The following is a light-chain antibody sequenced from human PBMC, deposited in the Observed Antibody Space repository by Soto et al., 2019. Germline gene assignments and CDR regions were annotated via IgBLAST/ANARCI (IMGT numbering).Light chain of an antibody. CDR1: QSVSSSY. CDR3: QQSGSSFT. CDR2: GAS. Sequence: EIVLTQTPGTLSLSPGERATLSCRASQSVSSSYLGWYQQKPGQPPRLLIYGASIRATGTPDRFSGSGSGTDFTLTISRLEPEDFAVYYFQQSGSSFTFGPGTKVDIK. J-gene: IGKJ3*01. V-gene: IGKV3-20*01.